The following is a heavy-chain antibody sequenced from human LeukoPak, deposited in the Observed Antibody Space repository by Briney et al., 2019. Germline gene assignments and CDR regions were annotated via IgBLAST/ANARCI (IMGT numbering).Heavy chain of an antibody. CDR2: INHSGST. V-gene: IGHV4-34*01. D-gene: IGHD2-2*03. CDR1: GGSFSGYY. J-gene: IGHJ3*02. Sequence: SDTLSLTCAVYGGSFSGYYWSWIRQPPGEGLEWIGEINHSGSTNYNPSLKNRVTISVDTSKNQFSLKLSSVTAADTAVYYCARTLWVDIVVVPAARDAFDIWGQGTMVTVSS. CDR3: ARTLWVDIVVVPAARDAFDI.